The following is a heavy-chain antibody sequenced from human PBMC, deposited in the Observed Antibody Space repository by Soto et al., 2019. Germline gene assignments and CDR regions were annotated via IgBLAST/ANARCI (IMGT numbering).Heavy chain of an antibody. CDR2: IYHSGST. Sequence: LSLTCAVSGYSISSGYYWGWIRQPPGKGLEWIGSIYHSGSTYYNPSLKSRVTISVDTSKNQFSLKLSSVTAADTAVYYCARASYDSSGYYDYWGQGTLVTVSS. CDR1: GYSISSGYY. CDR3: ARASYDSSGYYDY. V-gene: IGHV4-38-2*01. D-gene: IGHD3-22*01. J-gene: IGHJ4*02.